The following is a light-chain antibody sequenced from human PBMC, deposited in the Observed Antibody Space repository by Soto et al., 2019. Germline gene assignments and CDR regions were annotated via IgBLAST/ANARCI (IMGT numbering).Light chain of an antibody. J-gene: IGLJ1*01. CDR3: SSYAGSNNLL. CDR1: SRDVGAYNY. CDR2: EVT. Sequence: QSVLTQPPSASGSPGQSVTISCTGTSRDVGAYNYVSWYQQHPGKAPKLMIYEVTKRPSGVPDRFSGSKSGNTASLTVSGLQAEDEADYYCSSYAGSNNLLFGTGTKGTVL. V-gene: IGLV2-8*01.